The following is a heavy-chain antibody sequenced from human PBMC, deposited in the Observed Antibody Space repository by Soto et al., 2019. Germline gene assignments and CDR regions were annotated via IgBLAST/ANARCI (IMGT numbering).Heavy chain of an antibody. CDR3: AKGGVVAATDFDY. D-gene: IGHD2-15*01. CDR2: ISWNSGSI. V-gene: IGHV3-9*01. Sequence: ESGGGLVQPGRSPRLSCAASGFTFDDYAMHWVRQAPGKGLEWVSGISWNSGSIGYADSVKGRFTISRDNAKNSLYLQMNSLRAEDTALYYCAKGGVVAATDFDYWGQGTLVTVSS. CDR1: GFTFDDYA. J-gene: IGHJ4*02.